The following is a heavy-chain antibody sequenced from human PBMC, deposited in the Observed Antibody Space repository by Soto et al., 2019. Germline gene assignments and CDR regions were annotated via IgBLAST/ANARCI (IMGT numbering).Heavy chain of an antibody. J-gene: IGHJ6*02. Sequence: ASVKVSCKASGYTFTSYYMHWVRQAPGQGLEWMGIINPSGGSTSYAQKFQGRVTMTRDTSTITVYMELSSLRSEDTAVYYCARDPTYYDFWSGYSPINYYYYYGMDVWGQGTTVTVSS. V-gene: IGHV1-46*01. CDR1: GYTFTSYY. CDR2: INPSGGST. CDR3: ARDPTYYDFWSGYSPINYYYYYGMDV. D-gene: IGHD3-3*01.